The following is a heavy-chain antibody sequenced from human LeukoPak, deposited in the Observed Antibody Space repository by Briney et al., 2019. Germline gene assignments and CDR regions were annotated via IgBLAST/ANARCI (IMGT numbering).Heavy chain of an antibody. V-gene: IGHV3-23*01. CDR2: ISGSGGST. D-gene: IGHD6-13*01. Sequence: YPGGSLRLSCAASGFTFSSYAMSWVRQAPGKGLEWVSAISGSGGSTYYADSVKGRFTISRGNSKNTLYLQMNSLRAEDTAVYYCAKVRYSSSWYARRSGWFDPWGQGTLVTVSS. J-gene: IGHJ5*02. CDR3: AKVRYSSSWYARRSGWFDP. CDR1: GFTFSSYA.